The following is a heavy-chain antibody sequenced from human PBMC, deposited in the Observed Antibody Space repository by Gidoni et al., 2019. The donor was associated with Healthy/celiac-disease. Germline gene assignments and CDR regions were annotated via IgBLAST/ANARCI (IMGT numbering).Heavy chain of an antibody. V-gene: IGHV3-15*07. J-gene: IGHJ4*02. D-gene: IGHD2-8*01. CDR2: IKSKTDGGTT. Sequence: EVQLVESGGGLVKPGGSLRLSCAGSGFTFGNAWMNWVRQAPGKGLGWVCRIKSKTDGGTTDYAAPVKGRFTISRDDSKNTLYLQMNSLKTEDTAVYYCTTSILTPVGFDYWGQGTLVTVSS. CDR3: TTSILTPVGFDY. CDR1: GFTFGNAW.